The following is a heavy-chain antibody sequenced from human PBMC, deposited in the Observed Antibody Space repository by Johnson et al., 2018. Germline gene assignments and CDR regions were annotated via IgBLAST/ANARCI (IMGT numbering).Heavy chain of an antibody. J-gene: IGHJ6*02. V-gene: IGHV4-4*07. CDR3: AREHIVIAPGGMDV. Sequence: QVQLQESGPGLVKPSETLSLTCTVTGASIRSYYWSWIRQPAGEGLEWIGRMYIRGNTNYNPSLKNRVRMSLDTSKTQSSLNLTSVTAADTAVYYCAREHIVIAPGGMDVWGQGITVTVSS. CDR2: MYIRGNT. CDR1: GASIRSYY. D-gene: IGHD2/OR15-2a*01.